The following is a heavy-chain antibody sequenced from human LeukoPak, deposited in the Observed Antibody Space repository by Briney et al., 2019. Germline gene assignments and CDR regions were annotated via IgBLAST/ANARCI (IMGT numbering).Heavy chain of an antibody. CDR3: AKWGDYDILTGYYDSDY. J-gene: IGHJ4*02. CDR1: GFIFSNYA. Sequence: PGGSLRLSCEVSGFIFSNYAMSWVRQAPGKGLEWVSAIGGRDSGTYYADSVRGRFTVSRDDPNNPLYLQMNTLRAEYTAVYYCAKWGDYDILTGYYDSDYWGQGTLVTVSS. V-gene: IGHV3-23*01. CDR2: IGGRDSGT. D-gene: IGHD3-9*01.